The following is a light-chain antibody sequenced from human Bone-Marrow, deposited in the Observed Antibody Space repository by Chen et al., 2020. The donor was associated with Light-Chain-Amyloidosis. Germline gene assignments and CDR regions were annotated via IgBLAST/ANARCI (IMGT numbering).Light chain of an antibody. V-gene: IGLV3-25*03. CDR1: DLPTKY. CDR3: QSADSSGTYEVI. Sequence: SCDLNQPPSVSVSPGPSARITCAGDDLPTKYAYWYQQKPGQAPVLVIHRDTERPSGISERFSGSSSGTTATLTISGVQAEDEADDHCQSADSSGTYEVIFGGGTKLTVL. J-gene: IGLJ2*01. CDR2: RDT.